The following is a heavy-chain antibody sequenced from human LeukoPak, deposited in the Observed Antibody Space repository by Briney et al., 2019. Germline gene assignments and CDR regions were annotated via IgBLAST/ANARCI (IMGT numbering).Heavy chain of an antibody. J-gene: IGHJ4*02. D-gene: IGHD1-1*01. CDR1: GFSFSSHS. CDR2: IHASSNTI. V-gene: IGHV3-48*04. Sequence: PGGSLRLSCAASGFSFSSHSMNWVRQAPGKGLEWISYIHASSNTILYADSVRGRFTISRDNARNSLFLQMNRLRAEDTAVYYCADNLSRWGRGTLVTVSS. CDR3: ADNLSR.